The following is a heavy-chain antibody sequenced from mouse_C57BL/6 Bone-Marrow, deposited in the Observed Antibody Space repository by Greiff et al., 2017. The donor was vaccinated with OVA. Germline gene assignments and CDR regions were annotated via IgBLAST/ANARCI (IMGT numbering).Heavy chain of an antibody. J-gene: IGHJ3*01. V-gene: IGHV5-6*02. CDR1: GFTFSSYG. CDR2: ISSGGSYT. D-gene: IGHD1-1*01. Sequence: EVKLMESGGDLVKPGGSLKLSCAASGFTFSSYGMSWVRQTPDKRLEWVATISSGGSYTYYPDSVKGRFTLSRDNAKNTLYLQMSSLKSEDTAMYYCARRGDYGSPCAYWGQGTLVTVTA. CDR3: ARRGDYGSPCAY.